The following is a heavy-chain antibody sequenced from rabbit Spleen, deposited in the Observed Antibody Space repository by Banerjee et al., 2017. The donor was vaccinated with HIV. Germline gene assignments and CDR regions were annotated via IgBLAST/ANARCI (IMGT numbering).Heavy chain of an antibody. D-gene: IGHD1-1*01. J-gene: IGHJ4*01. Sequence: QSLEESGGDLVQPGASLTLTCKDSAFSFSDRDVMCWVRQAPGKGLEWIGYIDPVFGVTYYANWVNGRFTISRHNAQNTLYLQLNSLTAADTATYFCARTGSGDGTFFNLWGPGTLVTVS. CDR2: IDPVFGVT. V-gene: IGHV1S40*01. CDR3: ARTGSGDGTFFNL. CDR1: AFSFSDRDV.